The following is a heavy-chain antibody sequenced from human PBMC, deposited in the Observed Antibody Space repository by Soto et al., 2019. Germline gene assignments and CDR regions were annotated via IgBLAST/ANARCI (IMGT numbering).Heavy chain of an antibody. CDR3: ARLNGPEAYYYYYYGVDV. Sequence: ASVKVSCKASGYTFTSYYMHWVRQAPGQGLEWMGIINPSGGSTSYAQKFQGRVTMTRDTSTSTVYMELSSLRSEDTAVYYCARLNGPEAYYYYYYGVDVWGQGTTVTVSS. CDR1: GYTFTSYY. V-gene: IGHV1-46*01. CDR2: INPSGGST. J-gene: IGHJ6*02. D-gene: IGHD2-8*01.